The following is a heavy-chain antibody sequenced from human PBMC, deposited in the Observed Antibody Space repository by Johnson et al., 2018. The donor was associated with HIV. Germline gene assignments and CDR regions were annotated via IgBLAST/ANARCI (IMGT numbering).Heavy chain of an antibody. D-gene: IGHD6-19*01. V-gene: IGHV3-74*01. Sequence: VQLVESGGGLVQPGGSLRLSCAASGFTFSSYWMHWVRQAPGKGLVWVSRINNDGSSTTYADPVQGRFTISRENSKNSLYLQMNSLRAEDTAVYYCTYSSDWSPGAFDIWGQGTMVTVSS. CDR2: INNDGSST. J-gene: IGHJ3*02. CDR1: GFTFSSYW. CDR3: TYSSDWSPGAFDI.